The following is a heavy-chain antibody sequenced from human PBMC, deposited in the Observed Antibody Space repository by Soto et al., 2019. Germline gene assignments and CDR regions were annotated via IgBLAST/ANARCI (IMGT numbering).Heavy chain of an antibody. CDR3: VRGRSTENP. CDR2: INEVGSQQ. Sequence: EVQLVESGGGLVQPGGSLRLSCAASGFIFSDSWMSWVRQSPGRGLEWVTNINEVGSQQYYVASVKGRFTISRDNARQSVYLQMNSLRVEDTAVYFCVRGRSTENPWGQGTVVTVSS. CDR1: GFIFSDSW. V-gene: IGHV3-7*03. J-gene: IGHJ5*02.